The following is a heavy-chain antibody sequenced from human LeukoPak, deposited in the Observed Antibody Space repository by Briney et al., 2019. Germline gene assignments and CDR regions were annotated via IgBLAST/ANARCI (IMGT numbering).Heavy chain of an antibody. J-gene: IGHJ6*02. D-gene: IGHD2-15*01. Sequence: SETLSLTCTVSGGSISSGDYYWSWIRQPPGKGLEWIGYIYYSGSTYYNPSLRSRVTISVDTSKNQFSLKLSSVTAADTAVYYCAREQLGYCSGGSCYYYYYGMDVWGQGTTVTVSS. V-gene: IGHV4-30-4*01. CDR1: GGSISSGDYY. CDR2: IYYSGST. CDR3: AREQLGYCSGGSCYYYYYGMDV.